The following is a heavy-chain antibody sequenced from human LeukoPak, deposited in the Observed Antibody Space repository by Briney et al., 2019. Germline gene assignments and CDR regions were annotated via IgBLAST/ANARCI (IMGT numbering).Heavy chain of an antibody. CDR2: IGAYSGNT. D-gene: IGHD1-26*01. V-gene: IGHV1-18*01. CDR1: GGTFSSYA. J-gene: IGHJ4*02. Sequence: ASVKVSCKASGGTFSSYAISWVRQAPGQGLEWMGWIGAYSGNTNYAQKLQGRVTMTTDTSTNTAYMNLRGLISDDTAVYYCARDRGIVGAKPIFDNWGQGTLVTVSS. CDR3: ARDRGIVGAKPIFDN.